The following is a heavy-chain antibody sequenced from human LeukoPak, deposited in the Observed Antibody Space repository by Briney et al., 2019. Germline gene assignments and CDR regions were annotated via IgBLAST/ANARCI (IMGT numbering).Heavy chain of an antibody. CDR1: GFTFSDYY. V-gene: IGHV3-11*04. CDR3: AKDSLLRYFDWLSQMDDAFDI. CDR2: ISSSGSTI. J-gene: IGHJ3*02. D-gene: IGHD3-9*01. Sequence: GGSLRLSCAASGFTFSDYYMNWIRQAPGKGLEWVSYISSSGSTIYYADSVKGRFTISRDNSKNTLYLQMNSLRAEDTAVYYCAKDSLLRYFDWLSQMDDAFDIWGQGTMVTVSS.